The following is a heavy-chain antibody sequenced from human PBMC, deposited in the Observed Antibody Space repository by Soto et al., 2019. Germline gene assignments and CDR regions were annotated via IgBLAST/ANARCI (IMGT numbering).Heavy chain of an antibody. D-gene: IGHD2-15*01. J-gene: IGHJ6*02. V-gene: IGHV3-48*03. CDR2: ISSSGSTI. Sequence: HPXGSLRLSCAASGFTFSSYERNWVRQAPGKGLEWVSYISSSGSTIYYADSVKGRFTISRDNAKNSLYLQMNSLRAEDTAVYHCAGVEMEAATPAYYYGMDVCGQGTTVTVSS. CDR3: AGVEMEAATPAYYYGMDV. CDR1: GFTFSSYE.